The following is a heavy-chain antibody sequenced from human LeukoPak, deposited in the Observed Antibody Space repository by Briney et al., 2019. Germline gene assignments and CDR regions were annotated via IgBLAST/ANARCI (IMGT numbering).Heavy chain of an antibody. V-gene: IGHV4-30-4*01. CDR2: IYYSGST. CDR3: AREAAAGTGDAFDI. D-gene: IGHD6-13*01. J-gene: IGHJ3*02. Sequence: SETLSLTCTVSGGSISSGDYYWSWIRQPPGKGLEWIGYIYYSGSTYYNPSLKSRVTISVDTSKNQFSLKLSSVTAADTAVYYCAREAAAGTGDAFDIWGQGAMVTVSS. CDR1: GGSISSGDYY.